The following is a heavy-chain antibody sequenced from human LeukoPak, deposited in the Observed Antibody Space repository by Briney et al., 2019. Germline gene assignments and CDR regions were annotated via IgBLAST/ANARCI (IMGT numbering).Heavy chain of an antibody. CDR3: ARGMKYSTGWYYMDV. Sequence: GGSLRLSCAASGFTFSSYAMSWVRQAPGKGLEWVSVIYSGGSTYYADSVKGRFTVSRDNSKNTLYLQMNSLRAEDTAVYYCARGMKYSTGWYYMDVWGKGTTVTISS. D-gene: IGHD6-19*01. J-gene: IGHJ6*03. V-gene: IGHV3-53*01. CDR2: IYSGGST. CDR1: GFTFSSYA.